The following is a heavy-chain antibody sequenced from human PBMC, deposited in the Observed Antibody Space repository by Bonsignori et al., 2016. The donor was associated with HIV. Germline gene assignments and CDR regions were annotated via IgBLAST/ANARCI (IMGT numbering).Heavy chain of an antibody. CDR1: GASITNGDYY. J-gene: IGHJ4*02. D-gene: IGHD1-26*01. Sequence: LRLSCTVSGASITNGDYYWSWIRQPPGKGLEWIGYIYYSGSTYYNPSLKSRVTISLDPSKSQFSLKVTSVTAADTAIYFCARVGGSGRTFFDSWGQGTLVTVSS. CDR2: IYYSGST. V-gene: IGHV4-30-4*01. CDR3: ARVGGSGRTFFDS.